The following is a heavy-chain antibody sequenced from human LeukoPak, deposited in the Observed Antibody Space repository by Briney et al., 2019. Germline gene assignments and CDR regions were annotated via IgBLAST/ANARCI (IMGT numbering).Heavy chain of an antibody. V-gene: IGHV1-3*01. Sequence: ASVNVSCKASGYTFTSYAMHWVRQAPGQRLEWMGWINAGNGNTKYSQKFQGRVTITRDTSASTAYMELSSLRSEDTAVYYCAREGTYYYGSGVNWFDPWGQGTLVTVSS. CDR2: INAGNGNT. D-gene: IGHD3-10*01. CDR1: GYTFTSYA. CDR3: AREGTYYYGSGVNWFDP. J-gene: IGHJ5*02.